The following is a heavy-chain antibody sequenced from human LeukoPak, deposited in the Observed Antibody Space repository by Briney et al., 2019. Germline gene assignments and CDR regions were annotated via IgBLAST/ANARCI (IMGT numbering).Heavy chain of an antibody. CDR1: GGSISSSNW. Sequence: SETLSLTCAVSGGSISSSNWWSWVRQPPGQGLEWIGEIYHSGSTNYNPSLKSRVTISVDKSKNQFSLKLSSVTAADTAVYYCASRYSGSLHFDYWGQGTLVTVSS. J-gene: IGHJ4*02. CDR2: IYHSGST. CDR3: ASRYSGSLHFDY. D-gene: IGHD1-26*01. V-gene: IGHV4-4*02.